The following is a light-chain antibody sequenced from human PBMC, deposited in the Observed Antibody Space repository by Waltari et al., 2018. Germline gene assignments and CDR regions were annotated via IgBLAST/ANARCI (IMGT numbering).Light chain of an antibody. CDR3: QHYVRLPVT. CDR2: DAS. J-gene: IGKJ1*01. Sequence: EIVLTQSPGTLSLSPGERATLSCGASQSVGRSLAWYQHKPGRAPRLLLYDASSRATGIPDRFSGSGFGTDFSLTISRLEPEDFAVYYCQHYVRLPVTFGQGTKVEIK. V-gene: IGKV3-20*01. CDR1: QSVGRS.